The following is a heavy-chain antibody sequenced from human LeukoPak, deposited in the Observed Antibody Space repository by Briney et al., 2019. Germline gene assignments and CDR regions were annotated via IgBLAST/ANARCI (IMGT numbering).Heavy chain of an antibody. Sequence: GGSLRLSCVASGFTFSSRGWMTWVRQAPGKGLEWVGRIKSKTDGGTTDYAAPVKGRFTISRDDSKNTLYLQMNSLRAEDTAVYYCAELGITMIGGVWGKGTTVTISS. D-gene: IGHD3-10*02. V-gene: IGHV3-15*01. J-gene: IGHJ6*04. CDR1: GFTFSSRGW. CDR2: IKSKTDGGTT. CDR3: AELGITMIGGV.